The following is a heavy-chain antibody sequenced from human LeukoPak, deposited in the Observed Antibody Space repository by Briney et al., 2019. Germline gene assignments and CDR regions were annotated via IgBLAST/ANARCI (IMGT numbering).Heavy chain of an antibody. CDR2: IYYSGST. Sequence: SETLSLTCTVSGGSISSSSYYWGWIRQPPGKGLEWLGSIYYSGSTYYNPSLKSRVTISVDTSKNQFSLKLSSVTAADTAVYYCARGPTSGNQGRREAAFDYWGQGTLVTVSS. V-gene: IGHV4-39*07. D-gene: IGHD2/OR15-2a*01. CDR3: ARGPTSGNQGRREAAFDY. CDR1: GGSISSSSYY. J-gene: IGHJ4*02.